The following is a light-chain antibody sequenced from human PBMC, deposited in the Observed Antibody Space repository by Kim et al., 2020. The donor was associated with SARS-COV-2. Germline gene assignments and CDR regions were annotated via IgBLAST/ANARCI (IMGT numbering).Light chain of an antibody. CDR1: KSDVGNNNL. Sequence: GQVVTISCTGTKSDVGNNNLVSWYQQHPGKAPKVMIYEVSKRPSGVSNRFSGSKSGNTASLTVSGLQAEDEADYYCCSYAGSSTWVFGGGTQLTVL. V-gene: IGLV2-23*02. J-gene: IGLJ3*02. CDR3: CSYAGSSTWV. CDR2: EVS.